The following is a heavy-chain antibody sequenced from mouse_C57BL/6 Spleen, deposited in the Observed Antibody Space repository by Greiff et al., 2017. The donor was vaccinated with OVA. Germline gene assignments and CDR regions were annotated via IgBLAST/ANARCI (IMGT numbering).Heavy chain of an antibody. J-gene: IGHJ4*01. CDR1: GYTFTSYW. V-gene: IGHV1-50*01. CDR3: ATGDGDHDAMDY. Sequence: QVQLQQSGAELVKPGASVKLSCKASGYTFTSYWMQWVKQRPGQGLEWIGEIDPSDSYTNYNQKFKGKATLTVDTSSSTAYMQLSSLTSEDSAVYYCATGDGDHDAMDYWGQGTSVTVSS. D-gene: IGHD3-3*01. CDR2: IDPSDSYT.